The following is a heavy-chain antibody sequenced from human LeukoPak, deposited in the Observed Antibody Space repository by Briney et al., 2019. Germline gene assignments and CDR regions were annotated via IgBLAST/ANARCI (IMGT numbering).Heavy chain of an antibody. Sequence: SETLSLTCTVSGGSISSYYWSWIRQPPGKGLEWIGYIYYSVSTNYNPSLKSRVTISVDTSKNQFSLKLSSVTAADTAVYYCARGRGSYPKYYFDYWGQGTLVTVSS. J-gene: IGHJ4*02. CDR2: IYYSVST. CDR3: ARGRGSYPKYYFDY. D-gene: IGHD1-26*01. CDR1: GGSISSYY. V-gene: IGHV4-59*01.